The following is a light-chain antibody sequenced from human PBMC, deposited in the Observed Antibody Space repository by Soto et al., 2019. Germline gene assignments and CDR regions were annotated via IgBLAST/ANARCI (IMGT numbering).Light chain of an antibody. CDR1: TSDIGGYYF. CDR2: DVS. J-gene: IGLJ1*01. V-gene: IGLV2-14*01. Sequence: QSVLTQPASVSGSPGQSITISCTGTTSDIGGYYFVSWFQQYPGKAPTLIIYDVSNRPSGSSSRFSGSKTGNTATLTISGLQAEDEADYYCSSYRSSTTPFVFGTRTKLTVL. CDR3: SSYRSSTTPFV.